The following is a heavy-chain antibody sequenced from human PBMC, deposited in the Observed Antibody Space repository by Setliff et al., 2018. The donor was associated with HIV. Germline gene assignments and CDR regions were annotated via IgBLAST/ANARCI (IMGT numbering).Heavy chain of an antibody. V-gene: IGHV3-74*01. CDR1: GFTLIDHW. D-gene: IGHD2-8*01. Sequence: PGGSLRLSCAASGFTLIDHWMHWVRQVPGKGLVWVSRINNDGSITNYADFVKGRFTMSRDSAKNTLYLQMNSLRAEDTAVYYCARDGKYCTNGVCSIIDSWGQGTLVTVSS. J-gene: IGHJ5*01. CDR2: INNDGSIT. CDR3: ARDGKYCTNGVCSIIDS.